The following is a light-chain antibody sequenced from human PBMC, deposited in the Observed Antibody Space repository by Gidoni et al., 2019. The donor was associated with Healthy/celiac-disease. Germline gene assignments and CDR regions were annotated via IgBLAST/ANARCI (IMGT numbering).Light chain of an antibody. CDR1: QSVSSSY. CDR3: QQYGSSPRT. J-gene: IGKJ4*02. V-gene: IGKV3-20*01. Sequence: EIVLTQSPGTLSLSPGERATISCRASQSVSSSYLAWYQQKPGQAPRLLIYDASSRATGIPDRFSGSGSGTDFTLTISSLEPEDFAVYYCQQYGSSPRTFGGGTKVEIK. CDR2: DAS.